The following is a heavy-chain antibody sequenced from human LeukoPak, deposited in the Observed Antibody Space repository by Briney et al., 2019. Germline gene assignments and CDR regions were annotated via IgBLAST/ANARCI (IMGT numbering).Heavy chain of an antibody. CDR2: ISSSSSYI. CDR3: ASSYGGNYYLSY. V-gene: IGHV3-21*01. J-gene: IGHJ4*02. CDR1: GFTFSSYA. Sequence: GGSLRLSCAASGFTFSSYAMSWVRQAPGKGLEWVSSISSSSSYIYYADSVKGRFTISRDNAKNSLYLQMNSLRAEDTAVYYCASSYGGNYYLSYWGQGTLVTVSS. D-gene: IGHD4/OR15-4a*01.